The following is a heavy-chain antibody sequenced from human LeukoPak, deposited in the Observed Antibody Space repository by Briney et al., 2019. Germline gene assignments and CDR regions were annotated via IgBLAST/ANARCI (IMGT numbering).Heavy chain of an antibody. CDR2: IPRSGGST. Sequence: GSLRLSCAASGFTFSSYAMSWVRQAPGKGLEWVSSIPRSGGSTFYADSVEGRFTISRDNSKNSLYLQMNSLRAEDTAVYYCARETTVTTPREPPEKNAFDIWGQGTMVTVSS. CDR1: GFTFSSYA. D-gene: IGHD4-17*01. V-gene: IGHV3-23*01. J-gene: IGHJ3*02. CDR3: ARETTVTTPREPPEKNAFDI.